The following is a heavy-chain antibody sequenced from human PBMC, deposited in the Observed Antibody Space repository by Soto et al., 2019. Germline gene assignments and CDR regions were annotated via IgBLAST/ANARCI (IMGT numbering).Heavy chain of an antibody. V-gene: IGHV4-39*01. D-gene: IGHD3-22*01. CDR3: ARPVNYYDNSGYYYYFDY. J-gene: IGHJ4*02. CDR2: IYYSGST. CDR1: GGSISSSSYY. Sequence: QLQLQESGPGLVKPSETLSLTCTVSGGSISSSSYYWGWIRQPPGKGLEWIGSIYYSGSTYYNPSLKSRVTISVDTSKNQFSLKLSSVTAADTAVYYCARPVNYYDNSGYYYYFDYWGQGTLVTVSS.